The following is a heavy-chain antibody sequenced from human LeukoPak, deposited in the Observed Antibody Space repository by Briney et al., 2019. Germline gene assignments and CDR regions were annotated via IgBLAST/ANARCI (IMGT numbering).Heavy chain of an antibody. J-gene: IGHJ4*02. V-gene: IGHV4-34*01. Sequence: SETLSLTCAVYGGSFSGYYWSWIRQPSGKGLEWIGEINHSGSTNYNPSLRSRVTISVDTSKNQFSLKLSSVTAADTAVYYCARETGGWDPRGFDYWGQGTLVTVSS. D-gene: IGHD6-19*01. CDR2: INHSGST. CDR3: ARETGGWDPRGFDY. CDR1: GGSFSGYY.